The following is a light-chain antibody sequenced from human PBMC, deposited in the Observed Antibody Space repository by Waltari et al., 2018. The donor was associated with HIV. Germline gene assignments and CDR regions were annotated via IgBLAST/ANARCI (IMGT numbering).Light chain of an antibody. CDR2: AAS. CDR3: QQLESYTQIS. Sequence: DIQLTQSPSILSASVGARVTTTCRTSQGISSYLAWYQQQPGKAPKLLIYAASTLQSGVPSRFSGSGSGTEFTLTISSLQPEDFATYYCQQLESYTQISFGGGTKVGIK. V-gene: IGKV1-9*01. CDR1: QGISSY. J-gene: IGKJ4*01.